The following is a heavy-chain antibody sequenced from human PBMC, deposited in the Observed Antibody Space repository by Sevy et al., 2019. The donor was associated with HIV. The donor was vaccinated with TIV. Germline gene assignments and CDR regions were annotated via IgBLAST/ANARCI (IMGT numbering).Heavy chain of an antibody. CDR1: GFTFSTST. CDR3: VRDGWNY. J-gene: IGHJ4*02. V-gene: IGHV3-21*01. CDR2: MTSSGSYI. D-gene: IGHD2-15*01. Sequence: GGSLRLSCAASGFTFSTSTMNWVRQAPGKGLEWVSLMTSSGSYILYADSVKGRFTISIDNAKNSVFLQMNSLRVEDTAVYYCVRDGWNYWGQGTLVTVSS.